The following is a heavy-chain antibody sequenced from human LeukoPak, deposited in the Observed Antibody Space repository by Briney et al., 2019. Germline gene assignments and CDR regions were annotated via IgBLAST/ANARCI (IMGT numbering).Heavy chain of an antibody. Sequence: GGSLRLSCAASGFTFSSYWMHWVRQAPGKGLVWVSRINSDGSSTSYADSVKGRFTISRDNAKNTLYLQMNSLRAEDTAVYYCAKTTKYYDSSGYYYHFDYWGQGTLVTVSS. V-gene: IGHV3-74*01. J-gene: IGHJ4*02. CDR3: AKTTKYYDSSGYYYHFDY. CDR1: GFTFSSYW. CDR2: INSDGSST. D-gene: IGHD3-22*01.